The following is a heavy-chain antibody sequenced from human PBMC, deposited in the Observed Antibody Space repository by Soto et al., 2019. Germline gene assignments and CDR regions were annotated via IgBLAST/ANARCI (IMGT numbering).Heavy chain of an antibody. D-gene: IGHD6-19*01. CDR2: IGAYNGDT. Sequence: ASVKVSCKASGYTFDNYAISWVRQAPGQGLEWMGWIGAYNGDTNYAKKIQGRVTMTTDTSSNTPYMQLRSLRSDDTAVYYCAKGLSSGWYLPFDPWGQGTLVTVSS. CDR1: GYTFDNYA. J-gene: IGHJ5*02. CDR3: AKGLSSGWYLPFDP. V-gene: IGHV1-18*01.